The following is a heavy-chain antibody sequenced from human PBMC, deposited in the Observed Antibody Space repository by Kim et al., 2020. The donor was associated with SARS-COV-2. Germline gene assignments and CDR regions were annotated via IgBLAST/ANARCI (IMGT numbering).Heavy chain of an antibody. CDR3: AKGWRAYCGGDCYTDY. CDR1: GFTFSSYA. V-gene: IGHV3-23*01. Sequence: GGSLRLSCAASGFTFSSYAMSWVRQAPGKGLEWVSVISGSGGSTYYADSVKGRLTISRDNSKNTLYLQMNSLRAEDTAVYYCAKGWRAYCGGDCYTDYWGQGTLVTVSS. CDR2: ISGSGGST. J-gene: IGHJ4*02. D-gene: IGHD2-21*01.